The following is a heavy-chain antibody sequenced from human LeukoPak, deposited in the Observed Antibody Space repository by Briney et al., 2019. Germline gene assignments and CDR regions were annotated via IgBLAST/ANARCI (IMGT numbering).Heavy chain of an antibody. CDR2: INPSGGST. CDR3: ARGDSVNILTGYSAPSHFDY. D-gene: IGHD3-9*01. CDR1: GYTFTSYG. J-gene: IGHJ4*02. V-gene: IGHV1-46*01. Sequence: GASVMVSCKTSGYTFTSYGISWVRQAPGQGLEWMGIINPSGGSTSYAQKFQGRVTMTRDTSTSTVYMELSSLRSEDTAVYYCARGDSVNILTGYSAPSHFDYWGQGTLVTVSS.